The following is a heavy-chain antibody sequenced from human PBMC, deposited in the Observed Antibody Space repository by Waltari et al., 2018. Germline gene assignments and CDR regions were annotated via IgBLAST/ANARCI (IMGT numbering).Heavy chain of an antibody. D-gene: IGHD6-19*01. CDR2: IRYDGSNK. V-gene: IGHV3-30*02. Sequence: QVQLVESGGGVVQPGGSLRLSCAASGFTFSSYGMHWVRQAPGKGLEWVAFIRYDGSNKYYADSVKGRFTISRDNSKNTLYLQMNSLRAEDTAVYYCAKDRVKRIAVAVDYWGQGTLVTVSS. CDR1: GFTFSSYG. CDR3: AKDRVKRIAVAVDY. J-gene: IGHJ4*02.